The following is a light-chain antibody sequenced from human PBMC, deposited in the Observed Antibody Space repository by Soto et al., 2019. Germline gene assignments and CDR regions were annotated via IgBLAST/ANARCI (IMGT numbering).Light chain of an antibody. J-gene: IGKJ5*01. CDR1: QSVPSTY. CDR2: AAS. V-gene: IGKV3-20*01. CDR3: QQYGSSPIT. Sequence: VLSQSPGRLSLSPGERATLSCRASQSVPSTYFAWYQQKSGQPPRLLIYAASNRATGIPDRFSGSGSGTDFTLTISRLEPEDFAVYYCQQYGSSPITFGQGTRLEIK.